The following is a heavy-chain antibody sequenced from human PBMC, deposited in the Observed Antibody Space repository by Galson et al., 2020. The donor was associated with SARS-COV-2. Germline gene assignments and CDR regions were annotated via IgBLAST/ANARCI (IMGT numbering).Heavy chain of an antibody. V-gene: IGHV4-59*01. Sequence: SETLSLTCTVSGGSTSSYYWSWIRQPPGKGLEWIGYIYYSGSTNYNPSLKSRVTISVDTSKNQFSLKLSSVTAADTAVYYCARDYQQLDNYYYYMDVWGKGTTVTVSS. J-gene: IGHJ6*03. CDR3: ARDYQQLDNYYYYMDV. CDR1: GGSTSSYY. D-gene: IGHD6-13*01. CDR2: IYYSGST.